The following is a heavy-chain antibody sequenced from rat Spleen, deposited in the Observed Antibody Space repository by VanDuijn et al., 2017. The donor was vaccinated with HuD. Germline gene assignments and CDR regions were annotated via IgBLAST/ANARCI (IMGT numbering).Heavy chain of an antibody. D-gene: IGHD1-10*01. CDR2: ISYSGST. CDR1: DYSITSNY. CDR3: ARRRGQVYNNYFDY. Sequence: EVQLQESGPGLVKPSRSLSLTCSVTDYSITSNYWDWIRKFPGNKMEWIGHISYSGSTNYNPSLKSRISITRDTSKNQFFLQLNSVTTEDTATYYCARRRGQVYNNYFDYWGQGVMVTVSS. V-gene: IGHV3-1*01. J-gene: IGHJ2*01.